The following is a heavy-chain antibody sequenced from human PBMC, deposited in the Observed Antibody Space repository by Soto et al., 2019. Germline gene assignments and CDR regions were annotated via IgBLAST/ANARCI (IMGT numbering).Heavy chain of an antibody. V-gene: IGHV1-18*04. CDR3: ARGGGGTLDKVGGVPHGMDV. J-gene: IGHJ6*02. CDR1: GYTFTSYG. D-gene: IGHD1-26*01. CDR2: ISAYNGNT. Sequence: QVQLVQSGAEVKKPGASVKVSCKASGYTFTSYGISWVRQAPGQGLEWMGWISAYNGNTNYAQKLQGRVTMTTDTSTSTAYMELRSLRSDDTSVYYCARGGGGTLDKVGGVPHGMDVWGQGTTVTVSS.